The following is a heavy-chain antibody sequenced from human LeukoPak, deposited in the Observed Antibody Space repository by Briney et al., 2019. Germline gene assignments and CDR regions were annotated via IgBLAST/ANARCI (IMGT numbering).Heavy chain of an antibody. D-gene: IGHD6-6*01. CDR3: ARDSSHYLGSSDY. CDR1: GFTFSSYS. Sequence: PGGSLRLSCAASGFTFSSYSMNWVRQAPGKGLEWVSSISSSSSYIYYADSVKGRFTISRDNAKNSLYLQMNSLRAEDTAIYYCARDSSHYLGSSDYWGQGTLVTVSS. V-gene: IGHV3-21*04. J-gene: IGHJ4*02. CDR2: ISSSSSYI.